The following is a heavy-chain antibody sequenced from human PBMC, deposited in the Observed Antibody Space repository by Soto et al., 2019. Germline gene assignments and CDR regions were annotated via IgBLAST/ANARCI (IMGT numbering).Heavy chain of an antibody. CDR1: GYRFTSYW. Sequence: GESPKISCKASGYRFTSYWIGWVRQMPGKGLEWMGIIYPTDSDTRYSPSFQGQVTISVDKSINTAYLQWSSLKASDTAMYYCARHVDYYYGMDVWGQGTTVTAP. CDR2: IYPTDSDT. CDR3: ARHVDYYYGMDV. J-gene: IGHJ6*02. V-gene: IGHV5-51*01.